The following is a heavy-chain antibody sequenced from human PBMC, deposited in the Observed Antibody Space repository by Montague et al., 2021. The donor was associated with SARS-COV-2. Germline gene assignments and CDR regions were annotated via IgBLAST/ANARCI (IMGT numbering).Heavy chain of an antibody. V-gene: IGHV4-39*01. CDR2: IYYGRST. Sequence: SKTLSLTCTVSGGSISSSSYYWGWIRQPPGKGLEWIGTIYYGRSTYYNPSLKSRVTISVDTSKNQFSLKLSSVTAADTAVYYCARQGGDIVVVIAIRGPYYFDYWGQGTLVTVSS. CDR3: ARQGGDIVVVIAIRGPYYFDY. CDR1: GGSISSSSYY. D-gene: IGHD2-21*01. J-gene: IGHJ4*02.